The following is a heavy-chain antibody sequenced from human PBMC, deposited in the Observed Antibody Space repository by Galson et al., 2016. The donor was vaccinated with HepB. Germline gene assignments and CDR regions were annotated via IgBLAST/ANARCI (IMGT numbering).Heavy chain of an antibody. Sequence: SVKVSCKASAGTLSIYAVGWVRQAPGQGLEWMGGILPIVGTTNYAQHFQGRLTITAVKSTGTAYMELSSLRSEDTAVYYCATLAFGSGPYGPNGALDSWGQGTLVTVSS. J-gene: IGHJ4*02. CDR2: ILPIVGTT. CDR1: AGTLSIYA. D-gene: IGHD3-10*01. CDR3: ATLAFGSGPYGPNGALDS. V-gene: IGHV1-69*06.